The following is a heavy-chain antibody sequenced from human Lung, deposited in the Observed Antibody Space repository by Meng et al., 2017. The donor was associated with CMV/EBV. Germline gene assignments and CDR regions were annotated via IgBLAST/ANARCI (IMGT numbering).Heavy chain of an antibody. CDR1: GFNFRIYG. J-gene: IGHJ6*01. CDR2: IRYDEKTK. Sequence: GGSLRLXCATSGFNFRIYGMHCVRQLPGKVLEWVAFIRYDEKTKYYADSVKGRFTISRDNSKNTLYLQMNSLRAEDTAVYYCVKDFPGDCYPLCYYFSHGMDVWXQGNXV. D-gene: IGHD2-21*01. V-gene: IGHV3-30*02. CDR3: VKDFPGDCYPLCYYFSHGMDV.